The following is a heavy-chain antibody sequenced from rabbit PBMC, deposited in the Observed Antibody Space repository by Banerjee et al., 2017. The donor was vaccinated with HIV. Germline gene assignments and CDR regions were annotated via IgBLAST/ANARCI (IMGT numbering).Heavy chain of an antibody. CDR1: GFSFSYKYV. J-gene: IGHJ4*01. D-gene: IGHD2-1*01. CDR2: INSSSGNT. V-gene: IGHV1S40*01. Sequence: QSLEESGGDLVKPGASLTLTCTASGFSFSYKYVMCWVRQAPGKGLEWIACINSSSGNTVYATWAKGRFTISKTSWTTVTLQMTSLTAADTATYFCARWYNGGGGFNLWGPGTLVTVS. CDR3: ARWYNGGGGFNL.